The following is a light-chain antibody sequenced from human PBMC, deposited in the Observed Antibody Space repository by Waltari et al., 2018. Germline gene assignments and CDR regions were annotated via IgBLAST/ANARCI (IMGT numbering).Light chain of an antibody. CDR2: DVT. CDR1: GSDVGDFNS. J-gene: IGLJ3*02. V-gene: IGLV2-11*01. CDR3: CSYAGIWV. Sequence: QSALTQPRSVSGSPGQSVTISCAGTGSDVGDFNSLSWYQQPPGKAPKLVIFDVTKRPSGVPYRFSVSKSGTSASLTVSGLQAEDEADYYCCSYAGIWVFGGGTKLTVL.